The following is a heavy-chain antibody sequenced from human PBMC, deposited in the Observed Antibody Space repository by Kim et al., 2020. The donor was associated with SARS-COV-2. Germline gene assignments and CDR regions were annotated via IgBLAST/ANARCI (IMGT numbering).Heavy chain of an antibody. CDR2: INPSGGST. CDR3: ARDPLGDFWSGYYFDY. CDR1: GYTFTSYY. Sequence: ASVKVSCNASGYTFTSYYMHWVRQAPGQGLEWMGIINPSGGSTSYAQKFQGRVTITRDTSTSTVYMELSSLRSEDTAVYYCARDPLGDFWSGYYFDYWGQGTLVTVSS. D-gene: IGHD3-3*01. V-gene: IGHV1-46*01. J-gene: IGHJ4*02.